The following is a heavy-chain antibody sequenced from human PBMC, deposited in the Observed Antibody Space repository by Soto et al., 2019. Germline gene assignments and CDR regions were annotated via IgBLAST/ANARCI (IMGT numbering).Heavy chain of an antibody. D-gene: IGHD1-1*01. CDR3: ASAYSNNWRPETFQH. V-gene: IGHV4-28*01. J-gene: IGHJ1*01. CDR2: IYYRGTT. CDR1: GYSISSSKW. Sequence: SETLSLTCAVSGYSISSSKWWGWIRQTPGKGLEWIGYIYYRGTTYYNPSLKSRVTMSVDTSKNQFSLKLSSVTAVDTAVYYCASAYSNNWRPETFQHWGQGTLVTVSS.